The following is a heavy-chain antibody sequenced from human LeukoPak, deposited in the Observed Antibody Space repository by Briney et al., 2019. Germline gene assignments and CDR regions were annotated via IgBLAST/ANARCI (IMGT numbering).Heavy chain of an antibody. D-gene: IGHD2-15*01. CDR3: ARLDIYWYFDL. V-gene: IGHV4-34*01. Sequence: PETLSLTCAVYGGSFSGYYWSWIRQPPGKGLEWIGEINHSGSTNYNPSLKSRVTISVDTSKNQFSLKLSSVTAADTAVYYCARLDIYWYFDLWGRGTLVTVSS. CDR2: INHSGST. CDR1: GGSFSGYY. J-gene: IGHJ2*01.